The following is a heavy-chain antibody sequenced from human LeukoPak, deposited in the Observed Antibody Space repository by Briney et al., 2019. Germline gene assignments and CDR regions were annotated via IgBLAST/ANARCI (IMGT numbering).Heavy chain of an antibody. J-gene: IGHJ4*02. D-gene: IGHD2/OR15-2a*01. CDR1: GNYW. CDR2: INSDGSWT. CDR3: VSFYETY. Sequence: GGSLRLSCAASGNYWIHWVRQAPGKGLVWVSHINSDGSWTSYADSVKGRFTISKDNAENTVYLQMNSLRAEDTAVYYCVSFYETYWGRGTLVTVSS. V-gene: IGHV3-74*01.